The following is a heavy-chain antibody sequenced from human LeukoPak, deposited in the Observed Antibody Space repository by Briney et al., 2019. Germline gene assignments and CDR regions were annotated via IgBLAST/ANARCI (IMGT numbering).Heavy chain of an antibody. CDR2: ISLSGYT. V-gene: IGHV4-4*02. CDR1: GGSITTTNY. J-gene: IGHJ4*02. D-gene: IGHD1-26*01. CDR3: SRGSGPYSPFGH. Sequence: SETLSFTCGVSGGSITTTNYWSWVRQSPGRGLEWIGEISLSGYTGFNPSLRGRVTMSLDESKNHLSLTLTSVTAADTAIYYCSRGSGPYSPFGHWGPGILVTVTT.